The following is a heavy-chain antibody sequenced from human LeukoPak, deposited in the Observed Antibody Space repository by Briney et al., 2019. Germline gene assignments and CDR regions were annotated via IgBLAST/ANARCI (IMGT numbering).Heavy chain of an antibody. Sequence: PGGSLRLSCATSGFTVSTNYMSWVRQAPGKGLEWVSVIYSGGSTYYADSVKGRFTISRNNSKNTLYLQMNSLRAEDKAVYYCARVGGSLTFDPWGQGTLVTVSS. V-gene: IGHV3-66*01. J-gene: IGHJ5*02. D-gene: IGHD1-26*01. CDR1: GFTVSTNY. CDR3: ARVGGSLTFDP. CDR2: IYSGGST.